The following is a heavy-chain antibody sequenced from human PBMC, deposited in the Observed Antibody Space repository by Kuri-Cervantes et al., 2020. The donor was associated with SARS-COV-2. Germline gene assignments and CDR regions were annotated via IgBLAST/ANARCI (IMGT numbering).Heavy chain of an antibody. V-gene: IGHV1-2*02. CDR2: INPNSGGT. CDR1: GVTFSNYA. CDR3: ARSAESGGFGELLVDY. J-gene: IGHJ4*02. D-gene: IGHD3-10*01. Sequence: ASVKVSCKASGVTFSNYAFSWVRQAPGQGLEWMGWINPNSGGTNYAQKFQGRVTMTRDTSISTAYMELSRLRSDDTAVYYCARSAESGGFGELLVDYWGQGTLVTVSS.